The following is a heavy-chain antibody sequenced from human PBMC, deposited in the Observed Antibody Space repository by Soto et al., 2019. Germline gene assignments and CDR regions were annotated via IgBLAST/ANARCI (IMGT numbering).Heavy chain of an antibody. CDR1: GFTFSSYA. V-gene: IGHV3-23*01. J-gene: IGHJ4*02. Sequence: EVQLLESGGGLVQPGGSLRLSCAASGFTFSSYAMSWVRQAPGKGLEWVSAISGSGGSTYYADSVKGRFTISRDNSKNTLYLPMNRLRAEDTAVYYCAKATANYYDSSGFPFDYWGQGTLVTVSS. CDR3: AKATANYYDSSGFPFDY. D-gene: IGHD3-22*01. CDR2: ISGSGGST.